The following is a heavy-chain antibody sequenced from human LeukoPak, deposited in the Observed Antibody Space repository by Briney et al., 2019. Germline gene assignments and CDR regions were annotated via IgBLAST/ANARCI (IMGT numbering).Heavy chain of an antibody. Sequence: PSETLSLTCTVSGGSISSGGYYWSWIRQHLGKGLEWIGYIYYSGSTYYNPSLKSRVTISVDTSKNQFSLKLSSVTAADTAVYYCARDHYIPYYYDSSGYRPYYYYGMDVWGQGTTVTVSS. D-gene: IGHD3-22*01. CDR1: GGSISSGGYY. CDR3: ARDHYIPYYYDSSGYRPYYYYGMDV. V-gene: IGHV4-31*03. J-gene: IGHJ6*02. CDR2: IYYSGST.